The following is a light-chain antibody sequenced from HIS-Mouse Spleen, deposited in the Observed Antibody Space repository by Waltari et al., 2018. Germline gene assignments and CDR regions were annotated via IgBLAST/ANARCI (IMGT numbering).Light chain of an antibody. CDR1: QSVSSSY. Sequence: EIVLTQSPGTLSLSPGERATLPCRASQSVSSSYLAWYQQKPGQAPRLLIYAASSRATGIPDRFSGSGSGTDFTLTISRLEPEDFAAYYCQQYGSSPWTFGQGTKVEIK. CDR2: AAS. CDR3: QQYGSSPWT. V-gene: IGKV3-20*01. J-gene: IGKJ1*01.